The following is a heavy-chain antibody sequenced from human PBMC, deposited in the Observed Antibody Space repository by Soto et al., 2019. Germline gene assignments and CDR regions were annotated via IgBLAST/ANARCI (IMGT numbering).Heavy chain of an antibody. D-gene: IGHD1-26*01. CDR2: INPNTGGS. CDR1: GYTXIGHY. CDR3: ARDLIVDGPDKYGMDV. J-gene: IGHJ6*02. Sequence: GXSXKVSFKASGYTXIGHYIHLVRQAPGQGLEWMGWINPNTGGSNYAEKFKVRITMTRDPSIFTNQMRLNRLKSDEPAVYYCARDLIVDGPDKYGMDVWGQGTTATVS. V-gene: IGHV1-2*02.